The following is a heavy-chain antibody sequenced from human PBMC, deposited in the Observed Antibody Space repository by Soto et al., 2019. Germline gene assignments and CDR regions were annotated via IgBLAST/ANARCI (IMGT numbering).Heavy chain of an antibody. J-gene: IGHJ6*02. CDR1: GLIFSKYG. Sequence: QVQLVESGGGVVQPGTSLRLSCAASGLIFSKYGMHWVRQAPGKGLEWVAIIWHDGGDKYYADSVRGRFTISRDNSKNPLYLQLNGLRAEDTAVYYCASWLEPSSYYGLDVWGRGTTVTVSS. D-gene: IGHD1-1*01. V-gene: IGHV3-33*01. CDR2: IWHDGGDK. CDR3: ASWLEPSSYYGLDV.